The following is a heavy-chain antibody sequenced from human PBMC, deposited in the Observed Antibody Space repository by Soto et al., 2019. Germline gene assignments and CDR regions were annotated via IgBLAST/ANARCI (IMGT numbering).Heavy chain of an antibody. CDR3: TTDSRTTLPEIRFDY. V-gene: IGHV3-15*07. D-gene: IGHD1-26*01. CDR2: VKSKTDGGSS. CDR1: GFPFTNAW. J-gene: IGHJ4*01. Sequence: GGSLRLSCAASGFPFTNAWINWVRQVPGKGLEWVGRVKSKTDGGSSDYAAPVKGRFAVSRDDSKNIVYLQMNSLKIENTGVYYCTTDSRTTLPEIRFDYWGHGTQVTVSS.